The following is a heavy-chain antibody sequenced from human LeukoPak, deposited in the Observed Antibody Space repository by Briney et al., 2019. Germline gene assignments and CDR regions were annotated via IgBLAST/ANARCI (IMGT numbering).Heavy chain of an antibody. D-gene: IGHD3-22*01. V-gene: IGHV3-23*01. J-gene: IGHJ4*02. CDR3: ARDRRATYYYDTSAY. CDR1: GFTLSSYA. Sequence: GGSLRLSCAASGFTLSSYAMSWVRQAPGKGLEWVSGISGSGGSTYYADSVKGRFTISRDNSKNTLYLQMNSLRAEDTPVYYCARDRRATYYYDTSAYWGQGTLVTVSS. CDR2: ISGSGGST.